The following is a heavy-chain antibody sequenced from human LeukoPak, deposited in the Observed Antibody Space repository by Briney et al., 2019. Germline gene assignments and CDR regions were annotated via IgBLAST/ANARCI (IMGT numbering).Heavy chain of an antibody. CDR1: GYTFTSYY. CDR2: INPSGGST. CDR3: ARDFGDSSSSFEGYFDY. J-gene: IGHJ4*02. V-gene: IGHV1-46*01. D-gene: IGHD6-6*01. Sequence: ASVKVSCKASGYTFTSYYMHWVRQAPGQGLEWMGIINPSGGSTSYAQKFQGRVTMTRDMSTSTVYMELSSLRSEDTAVYYCARDFGDSSSSFEGYFDYWGQGTLVTVSS.